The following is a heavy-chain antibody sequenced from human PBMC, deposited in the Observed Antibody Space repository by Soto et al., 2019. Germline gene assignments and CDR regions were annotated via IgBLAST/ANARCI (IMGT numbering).Heavy chain of an antibody. CDR3: ARDPLLWFGESPYGMDV. CDR2: ISAYNGNT. Sequence: RASVKVSCKASGYTFTSYGISWVRQAPGQGLEWMGWISAYNGNTNYAQKLQGRVTMTTDTSTSTAYMELRSLRSDDTAVYYCARDPLLWFGESPYGMDVWGQGTTVTVSS. J-gene: IGHJ6*02. V-gene: IGHV1-18*04. CDR1: GYTFTSYG. D-gene: IGHD3-10*01.